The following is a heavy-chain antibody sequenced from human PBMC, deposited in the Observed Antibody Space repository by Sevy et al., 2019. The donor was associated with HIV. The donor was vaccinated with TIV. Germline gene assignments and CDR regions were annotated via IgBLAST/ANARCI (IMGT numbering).Heavy chain of an antibody. CDR2: ISYDGSNK. V-gene: IGHV3-30*18. Sequence: GGSLRLSCAASGFTFSSYGMHWVRQAPGKGLEWVAVISYDGSNKYYADSVKGRFTISRDNSKNTLYLQMNSLRAEDMAVYYCAKGESYYYDSSGQDAFDIWGQGTMVTVSS. CDR1: GFTFSSYG. D-gene: IGHD3-22*01. J-gene: IGHJ3*02. CDR3: AKGESYYYDSSGQDAFDI.